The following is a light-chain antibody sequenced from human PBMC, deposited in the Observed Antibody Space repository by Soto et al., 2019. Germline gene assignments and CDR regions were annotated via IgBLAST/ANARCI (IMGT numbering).Light chain of an antibody. J-gene: IGKJ4*01. CDR3: QQYYT. V-gene: IGKV3-20*01. CDR2: GAS. CDR1: QSVSSSY. Sequence: ESVLTQSPCTLSLSPGERATLSCRASQSVSSSYLAWYQQKPGQAPRLLIYGASSRATGIPDRFSGSGSGTDFTLTISRLEPEDFAVYYCQQYYTFGGGTKVDIK.